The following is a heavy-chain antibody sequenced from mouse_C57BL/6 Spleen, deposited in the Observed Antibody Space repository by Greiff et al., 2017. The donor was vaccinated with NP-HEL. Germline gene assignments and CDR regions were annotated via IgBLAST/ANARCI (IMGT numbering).Heavy chain of an antibody. CDR3: ARHDYYGSSYRFAY. V-gene: IGHV5-9*01. D-gene: IGHD1-1*01. J-gene: IGHJ3*01. Sequence: EVQRVESGGGLVKPGGSLKLSCAASGFTFSSYTMSWVRQTPEKRLEWVATISGGGGNTYYPDSVKGRFTISRDNAKNTLYLQMSSLRSEDTALYYCARHDYYGSSYRFAYWGQGTLVTVSA. CDR2: ISGGGGNT. CDR1: GFTFSSYT.